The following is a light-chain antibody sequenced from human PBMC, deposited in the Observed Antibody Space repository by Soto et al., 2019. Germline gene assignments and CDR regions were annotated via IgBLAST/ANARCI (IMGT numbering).Light chain of an antibody. V-gene: IGKV3-15*01. CDR2: DGS. CDR1: QSVRSN. J-gene: IGKJ5*01. Sequence: EVMFPQAPDTVYVSPGVRATLSCRASQSVRSNLAWYQHKPGQAPRLLIYDGSTRALGIPARFSGSESGTEFTLTSSRLQSEDFAVYFCQQDDDWPITFGQGTRLEIK. CDR3: QQDDDWPIT.